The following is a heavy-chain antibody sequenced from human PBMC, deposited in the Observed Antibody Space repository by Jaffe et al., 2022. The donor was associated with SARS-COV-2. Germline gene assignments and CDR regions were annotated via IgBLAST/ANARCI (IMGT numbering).Heavy chain of an antibody. CDR2: ISSNGGST. CDR1: GFTFSSYA. CDR3: ARGRYSQPAKDIVVVPAATFFDY. V-gene: IGHV3-64*01. Sequence: EVQLVESGGGLVQPGGSLRLSCAASGFTFSSYAMHWVRQAPGKGLEYVSAISSNGGSTYYANSVKGRFTISRDNSKNTLYLQMGSLRAEDMAVYYCARGRYSQPAKDIVVVPAATFFDYWGQGTLVTVSS. D-gene: IGHD2-2*01. J-gene: IGHJ4*02.